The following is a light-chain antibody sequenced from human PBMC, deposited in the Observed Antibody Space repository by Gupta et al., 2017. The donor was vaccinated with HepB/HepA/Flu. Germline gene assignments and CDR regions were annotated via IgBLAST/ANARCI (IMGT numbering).Light chain of an antibody. J-gene: IGKJ5*01. CDR1: QSINTF. CDR3: QQTYTTPIT. Sequence: DIQMTQSPSSLSASVGDTVTITCRASQSINTFLHWYQQRPGRAPKLLISTTSTLQSGVPSRFSGSGSGTDFTLTISSLQPEDFATYDCQQTYTTPITFGQGTRLEIK. CDR2: TTS. V-gene: IGKV1-39*01.